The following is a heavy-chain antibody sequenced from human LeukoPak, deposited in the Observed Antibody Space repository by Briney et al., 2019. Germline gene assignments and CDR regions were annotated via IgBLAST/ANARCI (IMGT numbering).Heavy chain of an antibody. J-gene: IGHJ4*02. D-gene: IGHD3-16*01. CDR3: ARHLGVGSYPLDS. V-gene: IGHV4-59*08. CDR2: IYSSGTT. Sequence: PSETLSLTCSVSGGSLSNHYWSWIRQPPGKGLEWIAHIYSSGTTTYNPSLKSRVTISLDTSKSQISLKVTSVTAADTAVYYGARHLGVGSYPLDSWGQGTLVTVSS. CDR1: GGSLSNHY.